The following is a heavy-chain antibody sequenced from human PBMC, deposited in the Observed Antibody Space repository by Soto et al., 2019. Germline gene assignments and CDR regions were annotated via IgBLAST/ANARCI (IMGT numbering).Heavy chain of an antibody. Sequence: QAQLVQSGAEVKKPGASVKVSCKASGYTFTGYDLNWVRQATGQGLEWMGWMNPNSGNTGYAQNFQGRVTMTRDNSRPTAYMELTSLRDADSAGYYCAGEKVGTTGIDFWGQGTLVTVSS. CDR3: AGEKVGTTGIDF. V-gene: IGHV1-8*01. CDR2: MNPNSGNT. CDR1: GYTFTGYD. J-gene: IGHJ4*02. D-gene: IGHD1-26*01.